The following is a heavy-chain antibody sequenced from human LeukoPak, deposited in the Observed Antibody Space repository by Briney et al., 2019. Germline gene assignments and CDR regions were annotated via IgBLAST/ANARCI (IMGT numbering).Heavy chain of an antibody. V-gene: IGHV3-53*01. J-gene: IGHJ4*02. CDR3: ARGRGGD. Sequence: GGYLRVYCAVAGIAVDSYFLGWVRQAPGKGLEWVSIISSEGFTYYADSVKGRFAISRDNFKNSLYLEMNSLRAEDTAFYYCARGRGGDWGQGALVTVSS. D-gene: IGHD2-15*01. CDR1: GIAVDSYF. CDR2: ISSEGFT.